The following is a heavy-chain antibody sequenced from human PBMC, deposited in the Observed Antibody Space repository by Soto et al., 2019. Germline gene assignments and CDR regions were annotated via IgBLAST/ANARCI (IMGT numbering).Heavy chain of an antibody. J-gene: IGHJ4*02. Sequence: ASVKVSCKASGYTFTSYSMHWVRQAPGQGLEWMGIINPSGGSTTYAQKFQGRVTMTRDTSTSTVFMELSSLRSEDTAVYYCARAIPRIPVAGTTSYYFDYWGQGTLVTVSS. CDR3: ARAIPRIPVAGTTSYYFDY. D-gene: IGHD6-19*01. CDR2: INPSGGST. V-gene: IGHV1-46*01. CDR1: GYTFTSYS.